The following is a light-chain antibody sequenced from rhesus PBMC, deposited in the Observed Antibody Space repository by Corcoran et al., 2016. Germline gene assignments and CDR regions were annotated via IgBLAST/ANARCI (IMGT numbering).Light chain of an antibody. CDR3: CSYTNSSTYI. Sequence: QAAPTQPPSVSGSPGQSVTISCTGTSSDVGGYNYVSWYQQHPGKAPKLMIYGVSKRPSGVSDRFSGSKSGNTASLTISGLQAEDESDYYCCSYTNSSTYIFGAGTRLTVL. CDR1: SSDVGGYNY. J-gene: IGLJ1*01. CDR2: GVS. V-gene: IGLV2S7*01.